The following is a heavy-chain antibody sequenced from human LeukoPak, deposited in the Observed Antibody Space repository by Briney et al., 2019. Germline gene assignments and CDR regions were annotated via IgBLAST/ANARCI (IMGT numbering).Heavy chain of an antibody. CDR1: GFTVSSNY. J-gene: IGHJ4*02. D-gene: IGHD3-3*01. CDR2: IYSGGST. V-gene: IGHV3-66*01. Sequence: GGSLRLSCAASGFTVSSNYMSWVRQAPGKGLEWVSPIYSGGSTYYADSVKGRFTISRDNSKNTLYLQMSSLRDEDTAVYYCASRAGNTQSDSWSGPFDYWGQGTLVTVSS. CDR3: ASRAGNTQSDSWSGPFDY.